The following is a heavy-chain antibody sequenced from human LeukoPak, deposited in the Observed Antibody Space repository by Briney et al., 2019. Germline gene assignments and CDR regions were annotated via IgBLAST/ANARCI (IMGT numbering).Heavy chain of an antibody. D-gene: IGHD6-13*01. CDR3: AKDDIAAAGTLDY. V-gene: IGHV3-30*02. J-gene: IGHJ4*02. CDR2: IRYDGGDR. CDR1: GFTFRSYG. Sequence: GGSLRLSCAASGFTFRSYGMHWVRQAPGKGLEWVAFIRYDGGDRYYADFVKGRFTISRDNTKNTLYLQMNTLRVEDTAWFHCAKDDIAAAGTLDYWGQGTLVTVSS.